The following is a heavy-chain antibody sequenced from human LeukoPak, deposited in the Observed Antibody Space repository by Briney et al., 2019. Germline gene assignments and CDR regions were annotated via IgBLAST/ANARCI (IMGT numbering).Heavy chain of an antibody. V-gene: IGHV3-30-3*01. J-gene: IGHJ4*02. CDR2: ISYDGSNK. CDR1: GFTFSSYA. CDR3: ARAPTTYYYGSGSYYLDY. D-gene: IGHD3-10*01. Sequence: PGRSLRLSCAASGFTFSSYAMHWVRQAPGKGLEWVAVISYDGSNKYYADSVKGRFTISRDNSKNTLYLQMNSLRAEDTAVYYCARAPTTYYYGSGSYYLDYWGQGTLVTVSS.